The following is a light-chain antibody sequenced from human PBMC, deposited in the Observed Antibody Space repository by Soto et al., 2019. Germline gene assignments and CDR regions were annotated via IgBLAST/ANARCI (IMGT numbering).Light chain of an antibody. CDR2: DAS. CDR1: QYVSSF. CDR3: QQRYNWPPT. J-gene: IGKJ1*01. Sequence: ENVLTQSPATLSLTPCDRATLSCRASQYVSSFLAWYQQKAGQAPRLLIYDASHRATGIPARFSGSGSGTDFTLTINSLEPEDFALYYCQQRYNWPPTFGQGTKVDI. V-gene: IGKV3-11*01.